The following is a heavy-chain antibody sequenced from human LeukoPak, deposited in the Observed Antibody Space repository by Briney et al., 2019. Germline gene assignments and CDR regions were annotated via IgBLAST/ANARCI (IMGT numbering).Heavy chain of an antibody. CDR3: ARVPDPYYDSSGYYYGTRPLDV. D-gene: IGHD3-22*01. Sequence: ASETLSLTCTVSGDSISSGAYYRSCIRQHPGKGLEWIGCIHHSGSNHHNPPLKSRTPVSVDTSKNQFSLKLSSVTAADTAVYYCARVPDPYYDSSGYYYGTRPLDVWGQGTTVTVSS. V-gene: IGHV4-31*03. J-gene: IGHJ6*02. CDR2: IHHSGSN. CDR1: GDSISSGAYY.